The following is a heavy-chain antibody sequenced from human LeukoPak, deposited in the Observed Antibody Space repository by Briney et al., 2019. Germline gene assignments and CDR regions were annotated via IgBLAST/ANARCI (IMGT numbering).Heavy chain of an antibody. J-gene: IGHJ6*02. CDR3: AREEHDYVWGSYRYYYYYGIDV. CDR2: ISFDGSNE. Sequence: GGSLRLSCAASGFTFSSYGMHWVRQSPGRGLEWVSFISFDGSNEFYADSLKGRYTISRDNSKDTLYLQMDSLRAEDTALYYCAREEHDYVWGSYRYYYYYGIDVWGQGTTVTVSS. D-gene: IGHD3-16*02. CDR1: GFTFSSYG. V-gene: IGHV3-30*03.